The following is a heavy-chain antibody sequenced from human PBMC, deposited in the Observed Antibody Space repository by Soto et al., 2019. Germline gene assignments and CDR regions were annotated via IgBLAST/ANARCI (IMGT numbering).Heavy chain of an antibody. CDR1: GYTFIHYG. CDR3: AIRIVTSVYYGMDV. Sequence: QVQLVQSGAEVKKPGASVKVSCKASGYTFIHYGISWVRQAPGPGLEWMVWISPYSGNTNYAQKFQGRVTMTSDTSKTTVYMELSRLIADDTGVYYCAIRIVTSVYYGMDVLDQGTTGTVSS. CDR2: ISPYSGNT. V-gene: IGHV1-18*01. J-gene: IGHJ6*02. D-gene: IGHD3-22*01.